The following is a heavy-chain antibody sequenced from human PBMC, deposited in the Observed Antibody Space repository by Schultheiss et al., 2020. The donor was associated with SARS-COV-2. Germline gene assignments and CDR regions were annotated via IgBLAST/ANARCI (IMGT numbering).Heavy chain of an antibody. CDR2: IWYDGSNK. D-gene: IGHD3-10*01. CDR1: GFSFSSYA. V-gene: IGHV3-33*08. J-gene: IGHJ4*02. Sequence: GGSLRLSCAASGFSFSSYAMHWVRQAPGKGLEWVAVIWYDGSNKYYADSVKGRFTISRDNSKNTLYLQMNSLRAEDTAVYYCAREGMVRGPFDYWGQGTLVTVSS. CDR3: AREGMVRGPFDY.